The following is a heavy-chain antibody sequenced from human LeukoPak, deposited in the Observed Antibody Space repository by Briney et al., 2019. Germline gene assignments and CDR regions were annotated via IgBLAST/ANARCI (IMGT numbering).Heavy chain of an antibody. J-gene: IGHJ3*02. CDR2: INPHSGGT. CDR1: GYTFTGYY. CDR3: ARVAYSGSYYGVLDI. D-gene: IGHD1-26*01. Sequence: ASVKVSCKASGYTFTGYYIHWVRQAPGQGLEWMGWINPHSGGTNYAQKFQGGVTMTRDTSITTAYMELSSLRSDDTAVYYCARVAYSGSYYGVLDIWGQGTMVTVSS. V-gene: IGHV1-2*02.